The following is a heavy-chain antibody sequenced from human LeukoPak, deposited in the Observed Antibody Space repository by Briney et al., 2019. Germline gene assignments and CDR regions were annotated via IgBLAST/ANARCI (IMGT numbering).Heavy chain of an antibody. CDR2: MNPNSGNT. D-gene: IGHD6-13*01. Sequence: GASVKVSCKASGYTFTSYDINWVRQATGQGLEWMGWMNPNSGNTGYAQKFQGRVTMTTDTSTSTAYMELRSLRSDDTAVYYCARGIAAAGTPFDYWGQGTLVTVSS. CDR1: GYTFTSYD. V-gene: IGHV1-8*01. CDR3: ARGIAAAGTPFDY. J-gene: IGHJ4*02.